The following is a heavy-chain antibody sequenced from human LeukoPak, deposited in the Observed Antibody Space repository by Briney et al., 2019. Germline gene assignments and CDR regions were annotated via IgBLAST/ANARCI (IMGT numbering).Heavy chain of an antibody. V-gene: IGHV4-34*01. CDR3: ARELSYYDYVWGSYRSYYFDY. J-gene: IGHJ4*02. CDR2: INHSGST. CDR1: GGSFSGYY. D-gene: IGHD3-16*02. Sequence: KPSETLSLTCAVYGGSFSGYYWSWIRQPPGKGLEWIGEINHSGSTNYNPSLKSRVTISVDTSKTQFSLKLSSVTAADTAVYYCARELSYYDYVWGSYRSYYFDYWGQGTLVTVSS.